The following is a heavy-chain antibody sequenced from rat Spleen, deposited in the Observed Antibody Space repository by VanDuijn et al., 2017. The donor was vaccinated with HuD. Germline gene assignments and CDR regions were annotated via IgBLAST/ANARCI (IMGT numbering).Heavy chain of an antibody. J-gene: IGHJ2*01. V-gene: IGHV5-25*01. CDR3: TRKDYHTGDYFDY. D-gene: IGHD1-12*01. Sequence: EVQLEESGGGLVRPGGSLKVSCEASGFIFRNYDMVWVRQAPTKGLEWVAYVSMGGTNTFYRDSVKDRFTISRDNAKSTLYLQMNSLRSEDTATYYCTRKDYHTGDYFDYWGQGVMVTVSS. CDR2: VSMGGTNT. CDR1: GFIFRNYD.